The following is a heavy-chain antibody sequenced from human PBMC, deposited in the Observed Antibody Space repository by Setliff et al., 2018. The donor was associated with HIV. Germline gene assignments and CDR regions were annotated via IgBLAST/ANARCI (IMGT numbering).Heavy chain of an antibody. Sequence: TGGSLRLSCAASGFTLIDHWMHWVRQVPGKGLVWVSRINNDGSITNYADFVKGRFTMSRDSAKNTLYLQMNSLRAEDTAVYFCVRYLDPHGLDVWGQGTMVTVSS. CDR1: GFTLIDHW. V-gene: IGHV3-74*01. J-gene: IGHJ6*02. CDR3: VRYLDPHGLDV. CDR2: INNDGSIT. D-gene: IGHD1-1*01.